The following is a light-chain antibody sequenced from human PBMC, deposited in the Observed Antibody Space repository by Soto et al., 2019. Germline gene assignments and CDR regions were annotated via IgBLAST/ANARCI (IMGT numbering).Light chain of an antibody. Sequence: ITQSPATLSVSPGERATLSCRASQSVDSKLAWYQQKPGQGPRLLIYGASSRATGIPARFSGGGSGTEFTLTISSLQSEDFAVYYCQHYSTWLWTFGQGTKVEIK. CDR1: QSVDSK. J-gene: IGKJ1*01. CDR2: GAS. V-gene: IGKV3-15*01. CDR3: QHYSTWLWT.